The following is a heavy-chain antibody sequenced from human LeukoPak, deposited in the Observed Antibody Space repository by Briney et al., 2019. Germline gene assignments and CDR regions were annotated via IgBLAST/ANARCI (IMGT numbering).Heavy chain of an antibody. V-gene: IGHV1-18*01. J-gene: IGHJ5*02. CDR2: ISAYNGNT. Sequence: ASVKVSCKASGYTFTSYGISWVRQAPGQGLEWMGWISAYNGNTNYAQKLQGRVTMTTDTSTSTAYMELRSLRSDDTAVYYCARDHSGWLQTGDWFDPWGQGTLVTVSS. CDR3: ARDHSGWLQTGDWFDP. CDR1: GYTFTSYG. D-gene: IGHD5-24*01.